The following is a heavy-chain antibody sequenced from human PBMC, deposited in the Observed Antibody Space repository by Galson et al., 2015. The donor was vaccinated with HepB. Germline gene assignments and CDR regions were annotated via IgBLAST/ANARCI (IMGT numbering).Heavy chain of an antibody. CDR3: ASLALGYCSSTSCYSDYYYGMDV. Sequence: ETLSLTCPVSGGSISSYYWSWIRQPPGKGLEWIGYIYYSGSTYYNPSLKSRVTISVDTSKNQFSLKLSSVTAADTAVYYCASLALGYCSSTSCYSDYYYGMDVWGQGTTVTVSS. CDR2: IYYSGST. D-gene: IGHD2-2*01. J-gene: IGHJ6*01. V-gene: IGHV4-59*08. CDR1: GGSISSYY.